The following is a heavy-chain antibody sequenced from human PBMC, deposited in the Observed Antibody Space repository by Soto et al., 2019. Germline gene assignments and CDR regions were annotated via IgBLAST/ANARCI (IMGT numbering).Heavy chain of an antibody. D-gene: IGHD4-17*01. V-gene: IGHV4-59*01. CDR3: ARGIYGEYAVYYYFDMEV. CDR1: GGSISSYY. Sequence: SETLSLTCTVSGGSISSYYWSWIRQPPGKGLEWIGYIYYSGSTNYNPSLKSRVTISVDTSKNQFSLKLSSVTAADTAVYYCARGIYGEYAVYYYFDMEVWGKGTTVTVSS. J-gene: IGHJ6*03. CDR2: IYYSGST.